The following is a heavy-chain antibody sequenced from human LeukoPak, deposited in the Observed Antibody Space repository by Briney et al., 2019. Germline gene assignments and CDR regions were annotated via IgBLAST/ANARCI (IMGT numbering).Heavy chain of an antibody. J-gene: IGHJ4*02. V-gene: IGHV3-74*01. Sequence: GGSLSLSCAASGFTFSNYWMHWVRQAPGKGLVWVSRINSDGSSTSYADSVKGRFTISRDNAKNTLYLQMNSLRAEDTAVYYCGRDLYGDDHTDYWGQGTLVTVSS. CDR2: INSDGSST. CDR1: GFTFSNYW. D-gene: IGHD4-17*01. CDR3: GRDLYGDDHTDY.